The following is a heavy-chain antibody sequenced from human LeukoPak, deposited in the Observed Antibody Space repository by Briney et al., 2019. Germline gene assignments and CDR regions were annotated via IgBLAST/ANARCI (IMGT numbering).Heavy chain of an antibody. D-gene: IGHD3-9*01. CDR1: GGTISSYY. V-gene: IGHV4-59*01. Sequence: AETLARTCTAAGGTISSYYWSWIRQPPGKGLEWIGYIYYSGNTNYNPSLKSRVTISVDTSKNQFSLKLSSVTAADTAVYYCARSRALTGYLYWGQGTLVTVSS. CDR2: IYYSGNT. CDR3: ARSRALTGYLY. J-gene: IGHJ4*02.